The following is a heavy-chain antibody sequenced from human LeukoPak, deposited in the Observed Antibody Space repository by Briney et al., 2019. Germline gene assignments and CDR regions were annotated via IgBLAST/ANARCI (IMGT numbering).Heavy chain of an antibody. Sequence: PSETLSLTCTVSGGSISSYYWSWLRRPPGKGLEWIGYIYTSGSTNYNPSLKSRVTISVDTSKNQFSLKLSSVTAADTAVYYCASSFNYYYYMDVWGKGTTVTVSS. D-gene: IGHD2-2*01. CDR3: ASSFNYYYYMDV. CDR1: GGSISSYY. CDR2: IYTSGST. V-gene: IGHV4-4*09. J-gene: IGHJ6*03.